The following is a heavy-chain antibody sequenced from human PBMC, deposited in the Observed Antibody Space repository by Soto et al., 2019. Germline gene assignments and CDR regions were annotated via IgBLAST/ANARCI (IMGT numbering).Heavy chain of an antibody. CDR1: GFTFDYYA. V-gene: IGHV3-23*03. D-gene: IGHD2-15*01. CDR3: ARDSGLIWGNYGMDV. J-gene: IGHJ6*02. Sequence: GSLRLSCAASGFTFDYYAMSWVRQAPGRGLEWVSVIYRAGKIYYADSVKGRFTTSSDNSQNTWFLQMNSLRAEDTAVYYCARDSGLIWGNYGMDVWGQGTTVTVSS. CDR2: IYRAGKI.